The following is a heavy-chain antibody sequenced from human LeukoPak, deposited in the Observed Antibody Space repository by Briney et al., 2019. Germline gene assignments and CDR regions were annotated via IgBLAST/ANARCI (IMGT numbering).Heavy chain of an antibody. CDR2: MNPNSGNT. D-gene: IGHD4-11*01. J-gene: IGHJ6*03. CDR1: GYTFTSYD. CDR3: ARGEVTTGYYYDMDV. V-gene: IGHV1-8*01. Sequence: GASVKVSCKASGYTFTSYDINWVRQATGQGLEWMGWMNPNSGNTGYAQKFQGRVTMTRNTSISTAYMELSSLRSEDTAVYYCARGEVTTGYYYDMDVWGKGTTVTVSS.